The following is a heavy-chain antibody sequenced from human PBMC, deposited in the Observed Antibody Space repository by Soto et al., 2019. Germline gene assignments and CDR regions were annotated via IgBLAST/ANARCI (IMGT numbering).Heavy chain of an antibody. CDR3: AKVFLQWLVGPYGMDV. Sequence: PGGSPRLSCAASGFTFSSYAMSWVRQAPGKGLEWVSAISGSGGSTYYADSVKGRFTISRDNSKNTLYLQMNSLRAEDTAVYYCAKVFLQWLVGPYGMDVWGQGTTVTVSS. D-gene: IGHD6-19*01. CDR2: ISGSGGST. CDR1: GFTFSSYA. V-gene: IGHV3-23*01. J-gene: IGHJ6*02.